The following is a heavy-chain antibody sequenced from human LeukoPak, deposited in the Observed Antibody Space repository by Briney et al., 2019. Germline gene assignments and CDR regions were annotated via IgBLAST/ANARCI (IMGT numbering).Heavy chain of an antibody. D-gene: IGHD3-22*01. J-gene: IGHJ3*02. CDR2: INPNSGGT. CDR1: GYTFTGYY. CDR3: ARGPRPNWYYYDSSGYRDLDAFDI. V-gene: IGHV1-2*06. Sequence: GASVKVSCKASGYTFTGYYMHWVRQAPGQGLEWMGRINPNSGGTNYAQKFQGRVTMTRDTSISTAYMELSRLRSDDTAVYYCARGPRPNWYYYDSSGYRDLDAFDIWDQGTMVTVSS.